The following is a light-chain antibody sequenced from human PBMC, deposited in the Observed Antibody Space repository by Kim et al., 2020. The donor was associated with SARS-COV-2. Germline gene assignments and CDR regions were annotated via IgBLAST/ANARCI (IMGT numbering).Light chain of an antibody. Sequence: SYELTQPPSVSVSPGQTASITCSGDKLGDKLASWYQQKAGQSPVLVMYQNSKRYSGIPGRFSGPNSGNTATLTISGTQAMDEADYFCQAWDSFTAVFGGG. CDR3: QAWDSFTAV. V-gene: IGLV3-1*01. J-gene: IGLJ3*02. CDR2: QNS. CDR1: KLGDKL.